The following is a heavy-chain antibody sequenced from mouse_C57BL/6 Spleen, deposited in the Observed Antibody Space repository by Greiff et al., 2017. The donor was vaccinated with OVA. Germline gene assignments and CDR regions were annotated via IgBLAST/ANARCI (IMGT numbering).Heavy chain of an antibody. CDR1: GYSITSGYD. CDR3: ARGGSSYVWYFDV. V-gene: IGHV3-1*01. Sequence: EVHLVESGPGMVKPSQSLSLTCTVTGYSITSGYDWHWIRHFPGNKLEWMGYISYSGSTNYNPSLKSRISITHDTSKNHFFLKLNSVTTEDTATYYCARGGSSYVWYFDVWGTGTTVTVSS. J-gene: IGHJ1*03. D-gene: IGHD1-1*01. CDR2: ISYSGST.